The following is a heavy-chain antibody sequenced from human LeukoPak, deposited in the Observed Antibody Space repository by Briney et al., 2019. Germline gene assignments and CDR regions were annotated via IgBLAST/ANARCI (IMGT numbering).Heavy chain of an antibody. CDR2: IKQNGGEI. Sequence: GGSLRLSCAASGFIFNKYWMTWVRQAPGEAPVWVANIKQNGGEIHYLDSVKGRFTISRDDAKNSLYLQMNSLRVEDTARYSCGRDLPFDLWGQGTLVTVSS. CDR3: GRDLPFDL. V-gene: IGHV3-7*03. J-gene: IGHJ4*02. CDR1: GFIFNKYW.